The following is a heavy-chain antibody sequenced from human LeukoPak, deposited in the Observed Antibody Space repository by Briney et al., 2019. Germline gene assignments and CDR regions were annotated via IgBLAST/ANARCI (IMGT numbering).Heavy chain of an antibody. J-gene: IGHJ3*02. CDR2: ISPSDVTI. Sequence: GSLRLSCAASGFTFDQFDMSWVRQAPGKGLQWLAYISPSDVTIYYTDSVKGRFTISKDNAKDTLYLHMTNVTVEDTALYYCARDLYYVTEAFDIWGRETMV. CDR1: GFTFDQFD. V-gene: IGHV3-11*01. CDR3: ARDLYYVTEAFDI. D-gene: IGHD3-16*01.